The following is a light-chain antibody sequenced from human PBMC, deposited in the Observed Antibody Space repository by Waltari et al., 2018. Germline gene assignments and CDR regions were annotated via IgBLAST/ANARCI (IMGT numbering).Light chain of an antibody. Sequence: IVITQSPDSLAASPGDMATINCKSSQSVLYRCNNNNYLAWYQQKPGQPPKLLIYWSSTREAGVPELCSGSGWRTYTPLTSSSLQAEDVTVYYCQQYYSTPTFGQGTKVEI. CDR2: WSS. CDR3: QQYYSTPT. V-gene: IGKV4-1*01. CDR1: QSVLYRCNNNNY. J-gene: IGKJ1*01.